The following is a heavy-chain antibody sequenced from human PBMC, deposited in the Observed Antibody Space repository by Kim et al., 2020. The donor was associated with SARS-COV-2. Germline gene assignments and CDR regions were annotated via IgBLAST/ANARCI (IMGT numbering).Heavy chain of an antibody. CDR3: TTDPSTYYYDSSGYDDY. J-gene: IGHJ4*02. V-gene: IGHV3-15*01. Sequence: VKGRFTTSRDDSKNTLYLQMNSLKTEDTAVYYCTTDPSTYYYDSSGYDDYWGQGTLVTVSS. D-gene: IGHD3-22*01.